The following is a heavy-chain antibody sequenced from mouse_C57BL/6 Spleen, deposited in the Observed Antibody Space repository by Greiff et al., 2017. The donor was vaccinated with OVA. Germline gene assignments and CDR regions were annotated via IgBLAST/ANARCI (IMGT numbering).Heavy chain of an antibody. J-gene: IGHJ4*01. D-gene: IGHD3-2*02. Sequence: VKLQESGAELVKPGASVKLSCKASGYTFTSYWMHWVKQRPGQGLEWIGMIHPNSGSTNYNEKFKSKATLTVDKSSSTAYMQLSSLTSEDSAVYYCARKAQATGYAMDYWGQGTSVTVSS. CDR1: GYTFTSYW. V-gene: IGHV1-64*01. CDR3: ARKAQATGYAMDY. CDR2: IHPNSGST.